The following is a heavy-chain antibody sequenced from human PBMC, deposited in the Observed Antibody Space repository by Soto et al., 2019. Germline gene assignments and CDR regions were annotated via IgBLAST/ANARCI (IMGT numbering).Heavy chain of an antibody. CDR1: GYTFTGYY. CDR2: INPNSGGT. V-gene: IGHV1-2*04. J-gene: IGHJ6*02. D-gene: IGHD1-26*01. CDR3: ARDSHSKLYSGTQYGMDV. Sequence: ASVKVSCKASGYTFTGYYMHWVRQAPGQGLEWMGWINPNSGGTNYAQKFQGWVTMTRDTSISTAYMELSRLRSDDTAVYYCARDSHSKLYSGTQYGMDVWGQGTTVTVSS.